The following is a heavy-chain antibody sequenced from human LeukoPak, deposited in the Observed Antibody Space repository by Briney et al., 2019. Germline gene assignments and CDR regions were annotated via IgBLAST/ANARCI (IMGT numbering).Heavy chain of an antibody. Sequence: GGSLRLSCAASGFTFSTYAMSWVRQPPGKGLEWVSAISGSGGSTYYADSVKGRFTISRDNSKNTLYLQMNSLGAEDTAVYYCAKSVFDSSGDPYMDVWGKGTTVTISS. D-gene: IGHD3-22*01. CDR1: GFTFSTYA. CDR3: AKSVFDSSGDPYMDV. J-gene: IGHJ6*03. V-gene: IGHV3-23*01. CDR2: ISGSGGST.